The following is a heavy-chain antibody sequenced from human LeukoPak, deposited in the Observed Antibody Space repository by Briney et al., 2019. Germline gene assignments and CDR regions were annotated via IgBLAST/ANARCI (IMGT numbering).Heavy chain of an antibody. D-gene: IGHD5-24*01. CDR1: GFTFSTYS. CDR3: AKEMATMNAFDI. Sequence: GGSLRLSCAASGFTFSTYSMNWVRQAPGKGLEWVSSISASSSYIYYADSVKGRFTISRDNAKNSLYLQMNSLRAEDTAVYYCAKEMATMNAFDIWGQGTMVTVSS. V-gene: IGHV3-21*01. CDR2: ISASSSYI. J-gene: IGHJ3*02.